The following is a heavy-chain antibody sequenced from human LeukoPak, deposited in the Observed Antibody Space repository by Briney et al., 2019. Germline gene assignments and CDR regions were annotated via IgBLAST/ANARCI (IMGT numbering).Heavy chain of an antibody. CDR1: GFIFSSYG. J-gene: IGHJ4*02. CDR2: ITGSTYSS. Sequence: GGTLRLSCAASGFIFSSYGMSWVRQAPGEGLEWISGITGSTYSSYYADSVRGRFTISRDNSKNTLYLQMNSLRADDTAVYYCAKDSPQHYDILTGYLRWGQGTLVTVSS. D-gene: IGHD3-9*01. V-gene: IGHV3-23*01. CDR3: AKDSPQHYDILTGYLR.